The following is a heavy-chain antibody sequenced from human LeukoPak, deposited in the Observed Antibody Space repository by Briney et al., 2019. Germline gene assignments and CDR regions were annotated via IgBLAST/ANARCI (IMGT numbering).Heavy chain of an antibody. J-gene: IGHJ4*02. D-gene: IGHD3-22*01. Sequence: ASVKVSCKVSGYTLTELSMHWVRQAPGKGLEWMGGFDPEDGETICAQKFQGRVTMTEDTSTDTAYMELSSLRSEDTAVYYCATDREVGRYYYDSSGYWKYWGQGTLVTVSS. CDR1: GYTLTELS. CDR3: ATDREVGRYYYDSSGYWKY. V-gene: IGHV1-24*01. CDR2: FDPEDGET.